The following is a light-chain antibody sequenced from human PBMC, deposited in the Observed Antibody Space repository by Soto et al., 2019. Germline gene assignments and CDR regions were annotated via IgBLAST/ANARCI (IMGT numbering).Light chain of an antibody. CDR2: DNT. J-gene: IGLJ1*01. CDR1: SSNIGAGYD. Sequence: QSVLTQPPSVSGAPGQMVTISCTGSSSNIGAGYDVHWYQQLPGTAPKLLIYDNTNRPSGVPDRFSGSKSGTSASLAITGLQAEDETDYYCQSYDSSLSGYVFGTGTKVT. V-gene: IGLV1-40*01. CDR3: QSYDSSLSGYV.